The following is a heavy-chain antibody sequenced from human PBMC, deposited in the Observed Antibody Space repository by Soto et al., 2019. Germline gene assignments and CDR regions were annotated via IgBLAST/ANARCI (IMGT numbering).Heavy chain of an antibody. V-gene: IGHV1-2*04. J-gene: IGHJ4*02. CDR2: INPNSGGT. CDR3: ARAHCSSTSCYYFDY. CDR1: GYTFTGYY. Sequence: ASVKVSCKASGYTFTGYYMHWVRQAAGQGLEWMGWINPNSGGTNYAQKFQGWVTMTRDTSISTAYMELSRLRSDDTAVYYCARAHCSSTSCYYFDYWGQGTLVTVSS. D-gene: IGHD2-2*01.